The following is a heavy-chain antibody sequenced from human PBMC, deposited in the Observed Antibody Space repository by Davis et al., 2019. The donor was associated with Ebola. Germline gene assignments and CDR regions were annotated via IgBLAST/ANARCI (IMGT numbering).Heavy chain of an antibody. Sequence: ASVKVSCKASVNTFTSYAMHWMRQAPGQRLEWMGWINTGNGDTKYSQKFQGRVTMTRDTSISTAYMELSRLRSDDTAVYYCAREKYYYDSSGFSFDPWGQGTLVTVSS. D-gene: IGHD3-22*01. CDR3: AREKYYYDSSGFSFDP. J-gene: IGHJ5*02. CDR2: INTGNGDT. V-gene: IGHV1-3*04. CDR1: VNTFTSYA.